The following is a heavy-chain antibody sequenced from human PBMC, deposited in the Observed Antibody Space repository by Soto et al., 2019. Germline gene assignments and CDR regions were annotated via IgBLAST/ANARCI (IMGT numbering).Heavy chain of an antibody. D-gene: IGHD6-6*01. CDR3: ARRISARTYYFDY. CDR1: GGSITTVGYS. Sequence: SETLSLTCAVSGGSITTVGYSWSWIRQPPGKGLEWIGYIFHSGISYSNPSLKGRVTMSVDGSKNRFSLRLSSVTAADTAVYYCARRISARTYYFDYWGQGTPVTVSS. V-gene: IGHV4-30-2*01. J-gene: IGHJ4*02. CDR2: IFHSGIS.